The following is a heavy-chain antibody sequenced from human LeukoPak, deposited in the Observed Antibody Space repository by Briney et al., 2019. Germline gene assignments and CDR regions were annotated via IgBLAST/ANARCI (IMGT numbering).Heavy chain of an antibody. J-gene: IGHJ4*02. Sequence: GGSLRLSCAASGFTFSSYSMNWVRQAPGKGLEWVSYISSSSSTIYYADSVKGRFTISRDNPKNTMNLQMNSLRAEDTAVYYCAKGGGVIGRSYYFDYWGQGTLVTVSS. CDR2: ISSSSSTI. CDR1: GFTFSSYS. V-gene: IGHV3-48*01. CDR3: AKGGGVIGRSYYFDY. D-gene: IGHD2-8*02.